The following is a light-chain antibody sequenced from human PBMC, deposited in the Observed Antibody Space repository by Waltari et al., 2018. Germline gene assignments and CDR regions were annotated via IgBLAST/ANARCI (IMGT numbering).Light chain of an antibody. CDR2: EVT. V-gene: IGLV2-23*02. CDR1: SNDVGLYNL. CDR3: CSFAGSIKWM. J-gene: IGLJ3*02. Sequence: QSALPQPASVSGSPGQSITISCAGTSNDVGLYNLVSWYQQHPGKAPKRIIYEVTERPSGVSKRVSGAKSGNTASLTVSGLQAEDEAEYYCCSFAGSIKWMVGGGTKVTVL.